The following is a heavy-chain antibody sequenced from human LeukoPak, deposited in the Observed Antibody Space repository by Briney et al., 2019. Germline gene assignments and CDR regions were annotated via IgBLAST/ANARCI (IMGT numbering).Heavy chain of an antibody. CDR1: GFTFSSYS. V-gene: IGHV3-21*01. Sequence: GGSLRLSCAASGFTFSSYSMNWVRQAPGKGLEWVSSISSSSSYIYCADSVKGRFTISRDNAKNSLYLQMNSLRAEDTAVYYCARDTGAYYDSGGLDYWGQGTLVTVSS. J-gene: IGHJ4*02. CDR2: ISSSSSYI. CDR3: ARDTGAYYDSGGLDY. D-gene: IGHD3-22*01.